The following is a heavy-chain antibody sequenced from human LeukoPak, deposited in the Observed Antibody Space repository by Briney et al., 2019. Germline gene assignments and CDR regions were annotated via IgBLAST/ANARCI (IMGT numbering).Heavy chain of an antibody. D-gene: IGHD5-18*01. Sequence: PGGSLRLSCAASGFTFSTYTMNWVSQAPGKGLEWVSTISSSSSYIYYADSVKGRFTISRDNAKNSLYLQMNSLRAEDTAVYYCARDGGYSYGNNWFDPWGQGTLVTVSS. CDR1: GFTFSTYT. V-gene: IGHV3-21*01. J-gene: IGHJ5*02. CDR2: ISSSSSYI. CDR3: ARDGGYSYGNNWFDP.